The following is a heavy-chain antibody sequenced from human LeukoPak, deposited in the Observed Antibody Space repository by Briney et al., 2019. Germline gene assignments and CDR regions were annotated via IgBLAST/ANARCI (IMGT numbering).Heavy chain of an antibody. CDR1: IFTFSSYE. V-gene: IGHV3-48*03. D-gene: IGHD4-17*01. Sequence: GSLRLSCAGSIFTFSSYEMNWVRQAPGKGLEWVAYISSSGSIMYYADSVKGRSTISRDNAKHSLYLQMKSLRAEDTAVYYCVVCGYGDKRVDYWGQGTLVTVSS. CDR2: ISSSGSIM. CDR3: VVCGYGDKRVDY. J-gene: IGHJ4*02.